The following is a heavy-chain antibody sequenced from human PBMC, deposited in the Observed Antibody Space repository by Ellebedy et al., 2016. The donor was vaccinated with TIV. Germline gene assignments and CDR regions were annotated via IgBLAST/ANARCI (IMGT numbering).Heavy chain of an antibody. V-gene: IGHV3-7*01. Sequence: GESLKIYCAASGFSFSRYWMTWVRQAPGKGLEWVANIRPDGGDKYYVDSVKGRFTVSRDNAKNSLFLHMTSLRADDTAVYYCATDGSYGDYLSPTHAFVIWGQGTMVTVSS. J-gene: IGHJ3*02. CDR1: GFSFSRYW. D-gene: IGHD4-17*01. CDR3: ATDGSYGDYLSPTHAFVI. CDR2: IRPDGGDK.